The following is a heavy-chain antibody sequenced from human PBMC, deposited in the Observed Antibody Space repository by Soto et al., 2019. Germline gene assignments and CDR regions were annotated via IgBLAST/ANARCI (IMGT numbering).Heavy chain of an antibody. J-gene: IGHJ6*02. CDR1: GGTFSSYT. CDR2: IIPILGIA. Sequence: QVQLVQSGAEVKKPGSSVKVSCKASGGTFSSYTISWVRQAPGQGLEWMGRIIPILGIANYAQKFQGRGKITAGKSTSRDYMELSSLRSEDTAVYYCASETRIAGPVAASYGMDVWGQGTTVTVSS. CDR3: ASETRIAGPVAASYGMDV. D-gene: IGHD6-19*01. V-gene: IGHV1-69*02.